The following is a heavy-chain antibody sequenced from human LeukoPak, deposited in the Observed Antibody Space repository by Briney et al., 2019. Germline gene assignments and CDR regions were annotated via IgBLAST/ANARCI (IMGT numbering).Heavy chain of an antibody. D-gene: IGHD4-23*01. Sequence: PSETLSLTCTVSGGSISDSHGRWIRQPPGKGLEWVGNIHTSGGSNYSPSLKSRVTISLAMSRNQFSLRLSSVTAADTAVYYCARGRSAVVTPDYYYYYCMDVWGKGTTVTVSS. CDR3: ARGRSAVVTPDYYYYYCMDV. CDR2: IHTSGGS. J-gene: IGHJ6*03. V-gene: IGHV4-4*09. CDR1: GGSISDSH.